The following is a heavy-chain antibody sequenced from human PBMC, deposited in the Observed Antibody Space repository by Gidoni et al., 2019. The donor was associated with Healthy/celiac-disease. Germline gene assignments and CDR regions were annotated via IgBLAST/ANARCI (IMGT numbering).Heavy chain of an antibody. CDR3: ARGPVGIAVAGTIDY. CDR2: IYTSGST. Sequence: QVQLQESGPGLVMPSQTLSLTCTVSGGSISRGSYYWSWIRQPAGKGLEWIGRIYTSGSTNYNPSLKSRVTISVDTSKNQFSLKLSSVTAADTAVYYCARGPVGIAVAGTIDYWGQGTLVTVSS. J-gene: IGHJ4*02. CDR1: GGSISRGSYY. V-gene: IGHV4-61*02. D-gene: IGHD6-19*01.